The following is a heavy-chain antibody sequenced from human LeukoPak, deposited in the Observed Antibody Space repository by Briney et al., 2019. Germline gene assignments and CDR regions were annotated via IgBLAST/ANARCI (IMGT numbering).Heavy chain of an antibody. CDR3: ARGRTHRYYYGSSGYYGGAFDI. J-gene: IGHJ3*02. CDR1: GYTFSSYG. D-gene: IGHD3-22*01. CDR2: ISAYNGYT. Sequence: ASVKVSCKASGYTFSSYGINWVRQAPGQGLEWMGWISAYNGYTNYAQKLQGRVTMTTDTSTSTAYMELRSLRSDDTAVYYCARGRTHRYYYGSSGYYGGAFDIWGQGTMVTVSS. V-gene: IGHV1-18*01.